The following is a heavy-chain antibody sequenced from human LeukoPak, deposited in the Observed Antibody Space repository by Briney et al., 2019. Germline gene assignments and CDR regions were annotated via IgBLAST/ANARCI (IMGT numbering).Heavy chain of an antibody. J-gene: IGHJ4*02. D-gene: IGHD2-8*01. CDR2: IYYSGST. V-gene: IGHV4-39*07. CDR1: GGSISSSCYY. CDR3: ARVLMDYFDY. Sequence: SETLSLTCTVSGGSISSSCYYWGWIRQPPGKGLEWIGSIYYSGSTYYNPSLKSRVTISVDTSKNQFSLKLSSVTAADTAVYYCARVLMDYFDYWGQGTLVTVSS.